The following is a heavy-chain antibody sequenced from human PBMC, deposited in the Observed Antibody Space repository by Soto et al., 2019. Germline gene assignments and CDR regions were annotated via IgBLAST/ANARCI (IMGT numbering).Heavy chain of an antibody. CDR2: IDPSDSYT. CDR3: ARQVAAAEAWFDP. CDR1: GYSITSYW. D-gene: IGHD6-13*01. J-gene: IGHJ5*02. Sequence: GESLKISCKGSGYSITSYWISWVRQMPGKGLEWMGRIDPSDSYTNYSPSFQGHVTISADKSISTAYLQWSSLKASDTAMYYCARQVAAAEAWFDPWGQGTLVTVSS. V-gene: IGHV5-10-1*01.